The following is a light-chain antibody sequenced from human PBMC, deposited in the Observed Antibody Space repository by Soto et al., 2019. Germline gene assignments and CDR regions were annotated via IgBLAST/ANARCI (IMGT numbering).Light chain of an antibody. J-gene: IGKJ1*01. CDR1: QRGNGLF. CDR2: GTT. V-gene: IGKV3-20*01. CDR3: QQYGISPKA. Sequence: EILLTQSPGTLSLSPCEIATLSCRASQRGNGLFFGGHHQKPGQAPRLLIYGTTNRAAGIPDRFSGSGSGTDFPLSISRLEPEDSAVYFCQQYGISPKAFGQGTK.